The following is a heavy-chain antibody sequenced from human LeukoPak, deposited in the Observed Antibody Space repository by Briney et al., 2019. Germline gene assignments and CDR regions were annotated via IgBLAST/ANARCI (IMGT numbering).Heavy chain of an antibody. CDR1: GYTFTGYY. CDR2: INPNSGGT. CDR3: ARNTQLWLNFDY. D-gene: IGHD5-18*01. V-gene: IGHV1-2*02. J-gene: IGHJ4*02. Sequence: ASVKVSCKASGYTFTGYYMHWVRQAPGQGLEWMGWINPNSGGTNYAQKFQGRVTMTRDASISTAYMELSRLRSDDTAVYYCARNTQLWLNFDYWGQGTLVTVSS.